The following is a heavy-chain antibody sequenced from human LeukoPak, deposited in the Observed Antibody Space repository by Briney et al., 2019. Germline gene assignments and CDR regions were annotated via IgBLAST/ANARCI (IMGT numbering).Heavy chain of an antibody. Sequence: GGTLRLSCTASGVPFSDYSLNWVRQGPGQGLERISYIGISSGTTKYADSVKGRFTISADNARTSLYLQMNSLRVEDTAVYYCARDHNYAFDNWGQGTLVSVSS. V-gene: IGHV3-48*04. CDR2: IGISSGTT. CDR1: GVPFSDYS. CDR3: ARDHNYAFDN. J-gene: IGHJ4*02. D-gene: IGHD1-1*01.